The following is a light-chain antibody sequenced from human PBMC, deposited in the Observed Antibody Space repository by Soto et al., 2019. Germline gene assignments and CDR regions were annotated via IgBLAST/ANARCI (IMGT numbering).Light chain of an antibody. J-gene: IGKJ1*01. CDR3: HQYDAWPWT. CDR1: QSVSSN. Sequence: EIVMTQSPATLSVSPGEGATLSCRASQSVSSNLAWYQERPGQAPRLLIYGASTRATSFPARFSGSGSGTEFTLSISSLQSEDFAVYYCHQYDAWPWTFAQGTRVDVK. CDR2: GAS. V-gene: IGKV3-15*01.